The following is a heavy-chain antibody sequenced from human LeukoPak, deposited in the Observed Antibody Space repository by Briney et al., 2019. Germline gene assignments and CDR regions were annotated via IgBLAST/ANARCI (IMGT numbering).Heavy chain of an antibody. D-gene: IGHD3-22*01. J-gene: IGHJ3*02. V-gene: IGHV3-48*01. CDR3: ARVNYYDSSGYYIVRARVQPGHPDAFDI. CDR2: ISSSSSTI. CDR1: GFTFSSYS. Sequence: GGSLRLSCAASGFTFSSYSMNWVRQAPGKGLEWVSYISSSSSTIYYADSVKGRFTISRDNAKNSLYLQMNSLRAEDTAVYYCARVNYYDSSGYYIVRARVQPGHPDAFDIWGQGTMVTVSS.